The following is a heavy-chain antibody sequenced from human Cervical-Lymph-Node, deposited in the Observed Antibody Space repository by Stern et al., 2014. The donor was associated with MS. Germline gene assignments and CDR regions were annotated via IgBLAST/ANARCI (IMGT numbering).Heavy chain of an antibody. Sequence: EVQLVESGGGLVQPGGSLRLSCAASGFTFSSYWMSWVRQAPGKGLEWVANIKQDGSEKYYVDSVKGRFTISRDNAKNSLYLQMNSLRAEDTAVYYCASHANYYDSSGYDYFDYWGQGTLVTVSS. CDR1: GFTFSSYW. CDR2: IKQDGSEK. CDR3: ASHANYYDSSGYDYFDY. D-gene: IGHD3-22*01. J-gene: IGHJ4*02. V-gene: IGHV3-7*01.